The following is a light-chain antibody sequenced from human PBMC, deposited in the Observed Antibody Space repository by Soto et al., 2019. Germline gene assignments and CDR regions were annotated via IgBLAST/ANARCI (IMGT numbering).Light chain of an antibody. J-gene: IGKJ2*01. Sequence: DIQMTQSPSSLSASVGDRVTITCQTSQSINTYLNWYQQKPGKAPKLLIYGASSLQSGVPLRFSGSGSGTDFTLTISSLQPEDFATYYCQQSYSTPYTFGQGTKVDIK. CDR2: GAS. CDR1: QSINTY. CDR3: QQSYSTPYT. V-gene: IGKV1-39*01.